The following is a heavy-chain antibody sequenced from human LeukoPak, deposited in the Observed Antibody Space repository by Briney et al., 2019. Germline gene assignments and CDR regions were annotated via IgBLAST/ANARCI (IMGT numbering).Heavy chain of an antibody. CDR3: AAHPGYCTNGVCYSGDAFDI. Sequence: ASVKVSCKASGYTFTSYYMHWVRQAPGQGLEWMGIINPSGGSTSYAQKFQGRVTMTRDTSTSTVYMELSSLRSEDTAVYYCAAHPGYCTNGVCYSGDAFDIWGQGTMVTVSS. CDR2: INPSGGST. J-gene: IGHJ3*02. D-gene: IGHD2-8*01. CDR1: GYTFTSYY. V-gene: IGHV1-46*01.